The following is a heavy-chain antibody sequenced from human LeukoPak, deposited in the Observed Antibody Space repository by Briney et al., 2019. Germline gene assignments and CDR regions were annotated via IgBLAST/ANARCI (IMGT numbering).Heavy chain of an antibody. V-gene: IGHV1-24*01. CDR1: GYTLTELS. Sequence: ASVKVSCKVSGYTLTELSMHWVRQAPGKGLEWMGGFDPEDGETIYAQKFQGRVTMTEDTSTDTAYMELSSLRSEDTAVYYCAKALNPTCSSCPFDPWGQGTLVTVSS. CDR3: AKALNPTCSSCPFDP. D-gene: IGHD6-13*01. CDR2: FDPEDGET. J-gene: IGHJ5*02.